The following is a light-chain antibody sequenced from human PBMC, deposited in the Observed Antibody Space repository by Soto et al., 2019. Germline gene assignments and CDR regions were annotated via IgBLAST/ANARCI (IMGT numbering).Light chain of an antibody. Sequence: VMTPSPLALPVPLXXRATLXCRSSQSVSIHLAWYQQRAGQAPRLLIYDTSTSATCIPSTFSGSQSEPEFNLTISSLHAEAFAVYYCQHYRSWRPIAFGQGSRME. J-gene: IGKJ5*01. CDR1: QSVSIH. CDR3: QHYRSWRPIA. CDR2: DTS. V-gene: IGKV3-15*01.